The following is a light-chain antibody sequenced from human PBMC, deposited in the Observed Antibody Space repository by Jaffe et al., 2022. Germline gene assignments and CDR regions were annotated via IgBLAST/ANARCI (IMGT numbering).Light chain of an antibody. V-gene: IGKV3-15*01. CDR1: QSVSSN. CDR3: QQYNNWRTT. J-gene: IGKJ4*01. Sequence: EIVMTQSPATLSVSPGERATLSCRASQSVSSNLAWYQQKPGQAPRLLIYGASTRATGIPARFSGSGSGTEFTLTISSLQSEDFAVYYCQQYNNWRTTFGGGTKVEIK. CDR2: GAS.